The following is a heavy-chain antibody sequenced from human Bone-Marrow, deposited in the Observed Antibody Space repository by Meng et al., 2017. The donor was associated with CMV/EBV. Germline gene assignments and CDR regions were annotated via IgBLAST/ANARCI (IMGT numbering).Heavy chain of an antibody. CDR3: AKGSSGSDFWSGYPNY. J-gene: IGHJ4*02. V-gene: IGHV3-11*04. CDR2: ISSSGSTI. Sequence: GESLKISCAASGFTFSDYYMSWIRQAPGKGLEWVSYISSSGSTIYYADSVKGRFTISRDNSKNTLYLQMNSLRAEDTAVYYCAKGSSGSDFWSGYPNYWGQGTLVTVSS. D-gene: IGHD3-3*01. CDR1: GFTFSDYY.